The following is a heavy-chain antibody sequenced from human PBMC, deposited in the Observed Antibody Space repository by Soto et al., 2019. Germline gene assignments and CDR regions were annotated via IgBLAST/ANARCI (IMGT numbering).Heavy chain of an antibody. D-gene: IGHD4-17*01. CDR2: INHSGST. Sequence: SETLSLTCAVYGGSFSGYYWGWIRQPPGKGLEWIGEINHSGSTNYNPSLKSRVTISVDTSKNQLSLKLSSVTAADTAVYYCASIFATVVTSYNWFDPWGQGTLVTVSS. CDR3: ASIFATVVTSYNWFDP. V-gene: IGHV4-34*01. CDR1: GGSFSGYY. J-gene: IGHJ5*02.